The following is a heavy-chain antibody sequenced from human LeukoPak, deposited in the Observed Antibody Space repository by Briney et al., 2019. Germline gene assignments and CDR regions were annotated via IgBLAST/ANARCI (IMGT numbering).Heavy chain of an antibody. CDR1: GYTFTGYY. Sequence: ASVKVSCKASGYTFTGYYMHWVRQAPGQGLEWMGIINPSGGGTSYAQKFQGRVTMTRDMSTSTVYMELSSLRSEDTAVYYCARSRVSGPNDYWGQGTLVTVSS. CDR2: INPSGGGT. CDR3: ARSRVSGPNDY. J-gene: IGHJ4*02. V-gene: IGHV1-46*01. D-gene: IGHD2-15*01.